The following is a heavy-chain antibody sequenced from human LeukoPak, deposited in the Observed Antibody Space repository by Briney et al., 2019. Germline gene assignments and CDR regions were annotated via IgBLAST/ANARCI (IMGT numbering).Heavy chain of an antibody. V-gene: IGHV4-39*01. Sequence: SETLSLTCTVSGGSISSSRYYWGWIRQPPGKGLEWIGNIYYSGSTYYNPSLKSRVTISLDTSKNQFSLKLSSVTAADTAVYYCARITYYDILTGYYYFDYWGQGTLVTVSS. CDR2: IYYSGST. J-gene: IGHJ4*02. D-gene: IGHD3-9*01. CDR3: ARITYYDILTGYYYFDY. CDR1: GGSISSSRYY.